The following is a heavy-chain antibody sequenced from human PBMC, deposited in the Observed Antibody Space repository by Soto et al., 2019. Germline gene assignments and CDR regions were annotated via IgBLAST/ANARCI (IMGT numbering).Heavy chain of an antibody. J-gene: IGHJ4*02. D-gene: IGHD3-10*01. CDR1: GFTFSSYA. Sequence: EVQLLESGGGLVQPGGSLRLSCAASGFTFSSYAMWWVRQAPGKGLECVSAISGGGETTYYADSVKGRFTSSRDNSKNTLYMQMNSLRAEDTAVYYCAFTSGSGSYYFDYWGQGTLVTVSS. CDR2: ISGGGETT. V-gene: IGHV3-23*01. CDR3: AFTSGSGSYYFDY.